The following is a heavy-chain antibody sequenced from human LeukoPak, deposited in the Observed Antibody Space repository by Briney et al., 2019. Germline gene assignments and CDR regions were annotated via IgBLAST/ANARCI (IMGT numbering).Heavy chain of an antibody. CDR3: ARGGDGYNLDYYYYMDV. Sequence: SVKVSCKASGYTFTSYAIRWVRQAPGQGLEWMGGIIPMFGTADYAQKLQGRVTITADKSTSTAYMELSSLRSEDTAVYYCARGGDGYNLDYYYYMDVWGKGTTVTVSS. V-gene: IGHV1-69*06. CDR1: GYTFTSYA. D-gene: IGHD5-24*01. CDR2: IIPMFGTA. J-gene: IGHJ6*03.